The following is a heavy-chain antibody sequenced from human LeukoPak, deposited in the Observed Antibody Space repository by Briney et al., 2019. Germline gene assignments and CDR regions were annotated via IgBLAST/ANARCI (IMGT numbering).Heavy chain of an antibody. V-gene: IGHV4-59*11. D-gene: IGHD3-9*01. Sequence: SETLSLTCTVSGGSISSHYWSWIRQPPGKGLEWIGYIYYSGSTNYNPSLKSRVTISVDTSKNQFPLKLSSVTAADTAVYYCARQPRTYYDILTGYYSEYYFDYWGQGTLVTVSS. J-gene: IGHJ4*02. CDR2: IYYSGST. CDR3: ARQPRTYYDILTGYYSEYYFDY. CDR1: GGSISSHY.